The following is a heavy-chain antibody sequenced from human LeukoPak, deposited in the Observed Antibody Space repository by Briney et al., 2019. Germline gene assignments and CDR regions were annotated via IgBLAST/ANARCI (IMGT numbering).Heavy chain of an antibody. J-gene: IGHJ6*02. CDR1: GFTFSSYA. CDR3: ARVRAGYCTSTSCYTGMDV. Sequence: GGSLRLSCAASGFTFSSYAMHWVRQAPGKGLEWVAVISYDGSNKYYADSVKGRFTISRDNSKFTLYMQMNSLRAEDTAVYYCARVRAGYCTSTSCYTGMDVWGQGTTVTVSS. D-gene: IGHD2-2*01. CDR2: ISYDGSNK. V-gene: IGHV3-30-3*01.